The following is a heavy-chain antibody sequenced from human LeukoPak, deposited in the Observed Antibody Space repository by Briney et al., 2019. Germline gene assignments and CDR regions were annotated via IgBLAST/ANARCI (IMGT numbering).Heavy chain of an antibody. D-gene: IGHD6-6*01. CDR1: GGSISNYY. CDR2: IHYSGST. CDR3: ARYSSSWGPIDY. V-gene: IGHV4-59*01. Sequence: SETPSLTCTVSGGSISNYYWSWIRQPPGKGLEWIGYIHYSGSTSYNPSLKSRVTISVDTSKNQFSLKLRFVTPADTAVYYCARYSSSWGPIDYWGQGTLVTVSS. J-gene: IGHJ4*02.